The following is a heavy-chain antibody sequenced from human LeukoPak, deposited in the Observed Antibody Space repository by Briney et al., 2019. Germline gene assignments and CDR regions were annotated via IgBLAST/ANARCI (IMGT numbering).Heavy chain of an antibody. CDR2: IYWDDDK. V-gene: IGHV2-5*02. J-gene: IGHJ4*02. CDR3: AHKGGSSWPLVYFDY. CDR1: GFSLATGGVG. Sequence: SGPTLVKPTQTLTLTCTFSGFSLATGGVGVGWIRQPPGKALEWLTLIYWDDDKRCSPSLKSRLTITKDTSRNQVVLTMTNMDPVDTATYYCAHKGGSSWPLVYFDYWGPGTLVTVSS. D-gene: IGHD6-13*01.